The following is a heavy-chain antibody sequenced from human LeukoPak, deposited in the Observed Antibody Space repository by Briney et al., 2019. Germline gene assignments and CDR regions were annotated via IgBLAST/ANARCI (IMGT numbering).Heavy chain of an antibody. J-gene: IGHJ4*02. CDR3: ARDYMYYYACSGYYDY. CDR2: ISGGGGST. D-gene: IGHD3-22*01. Sequence: GGSLRLSCAASRFTSSSYVMTSVRQAPGKGLECVSAISGGGGSTYYADSVKGRFTISRDNSKNTLFLQMNSLRAEDTAIYYCARDYMYYYACSGYYDYWGQGTLVTVSS. V-gene: IGHV3-23*01. CDR1: RFTSSSYV.